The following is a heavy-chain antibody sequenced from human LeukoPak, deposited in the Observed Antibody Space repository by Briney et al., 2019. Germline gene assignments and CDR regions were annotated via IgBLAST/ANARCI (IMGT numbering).Heavy chain of an antibody. V-gene: IGHV1-69*04. D-gene: IGHD3-9*01. J-gene: IGHJ6*02. CDR3: ARSGYYDILTGYYGDYYYYGMDV. Sequence: ASVKVSCKASGGTFSSYAISWVRQAPGQGLEWMGRIIPILGIANYAQKFQGRVTITADKSTSTAYMELSSLRSEDTAVYYCARSGYYDILTGYYGDYYYYGMDVWGQGTTVTVSS. CDR1: GGTFSSYA. CDR2: IIPILGIA.